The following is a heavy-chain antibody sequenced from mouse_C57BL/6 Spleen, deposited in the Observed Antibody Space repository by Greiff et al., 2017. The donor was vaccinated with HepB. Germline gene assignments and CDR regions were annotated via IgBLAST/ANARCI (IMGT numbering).Heavy chain of an antibody. D-gene: IGHD1-1*01. CDR3: ARDRAGSSLAN. J-gene: IGHJ3*01. Sequence: EVQLVESGPGLVKPSQSLSLTCSVTGYSITSVYYWNWIRQFPGNNLEVMGYISYDGSTNYNPSLKNRISITRDTSKNQFFLKLNSVTTEDTATYYCARDRAGSSLANWGKETLVTVSA. CDR2: ISYDGST. CDR1: GYSITSVYY. V-gene: IGHV3-6*01.